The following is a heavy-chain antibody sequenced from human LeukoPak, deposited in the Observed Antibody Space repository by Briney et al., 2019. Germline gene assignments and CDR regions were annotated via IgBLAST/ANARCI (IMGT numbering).Heavy chain of an antibody. J-gene: IGHJ4*02. CDR1: EFSVGSNY. CDR2: IYSGGST. Sequence: GGSLRLSCAASEFSVGSNYMTWVRQAPGKGLEWVSLIYSGGSTYYADSVKGRFTISRDNSKNTLYLQMNSLRAEDTAVYYCASSNYYGSGSYYNGYWGQGTLVTVSS. D-gene: IGHD3-10*01. V-gene: IGHV3-66*01. CDR3: ASSNYYGSGSYYNGY.